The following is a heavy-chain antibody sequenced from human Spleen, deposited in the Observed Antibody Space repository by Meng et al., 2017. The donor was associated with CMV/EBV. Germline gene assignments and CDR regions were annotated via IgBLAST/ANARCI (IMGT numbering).Heavy chain of an antibody. J-gene: IGHJ6*02. D-gene: IGHD5-18*01. V-gene: IGHV1-2*02. Sequence: ASVKVSCKASGYTFTGYYMHWVRQAPGQGLEWMGWINPNSGGTNYAQKFQGRVTMTRDTSISTAYMELSRLRSDHTAVYYCAREQLWLSGYYYYGMDVWCQGTTVTVSS. CDR3: AREQLWLSGYYYYGMDV. CDR2: INPNSGGT. CDR1: GYTFTGYY.